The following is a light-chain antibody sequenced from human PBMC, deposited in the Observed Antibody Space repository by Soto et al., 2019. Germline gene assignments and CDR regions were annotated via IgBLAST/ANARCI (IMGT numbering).Light chain of an antibody. CDR3: QQYDVWWT. J-gene: IGKJ1*01. V-gene: IGKV3-15*01. Sequence: DIVMTQSPATLSVSPGERATLSCRASQTIGSNLAWYQQKPGQTPRLLIFNASTRAAGIPTRFGGSGSGPDFTLTINSLQSEDFAVYYCQQYDVWWTFGQGTKVDI. CDR1: QTIGSN. CDR2: NAS.